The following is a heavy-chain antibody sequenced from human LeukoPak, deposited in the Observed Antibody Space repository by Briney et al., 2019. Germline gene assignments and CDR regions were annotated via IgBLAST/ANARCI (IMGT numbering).Heavy chain of an antibody. V-gene: IGHV4-39*01. CDR2: VYYTGST. Sequence: SETLSLTCTVPGDSVTSGTFYWAWLRQPPGKGLEWLATVYYTGSTYYNPSLKSRVTISMDTSKNQFSLDLRSVVAPDTAVYYCARHSGSGSLSRPFDPWGQGTLVTVSS. CDR1: GDSVTSGTFY. D-gene: IGHD3-10*01. J-gene: IGHJ5*02. CDR3: ARHSGSGSLSRPFDP.